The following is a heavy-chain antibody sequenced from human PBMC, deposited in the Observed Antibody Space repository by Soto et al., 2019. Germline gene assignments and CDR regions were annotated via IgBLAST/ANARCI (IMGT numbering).Heavy chain of an antibody. CDR3: ARDIDG. J-gene: IGHJ4*02. D-gene: IGHD2-15*01. CDR2: ISSSSRTK. V-gene: IGHV3-48*01. Sequence: EVPVVESGGGLVQPGGSLRLSCAASGFTFSSYSMNWVRQAPGKGLEWVSYISSSSRTKLYADSVKGRITISRDNARNSLYLQMNSLRAETTAVYYCARDIDGGGQGTLVTVSS. CDR1: GFTFSSYS.